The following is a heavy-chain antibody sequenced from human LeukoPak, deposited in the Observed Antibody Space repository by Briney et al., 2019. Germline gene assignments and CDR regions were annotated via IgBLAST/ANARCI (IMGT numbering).Heavy chain of an antibody. J-gene: IGHJ5*02. V-gene: IGHV3-23*01. D-gene: IGHD6-19*01. CDR1: GFTFSSYA. Sequence: GGSLRLSCAASGFTFSSYAMSWVRQAPGKGLEWVSAISGSGGSTYYADSVRGRFTISRDNSKNTLYLQMNSLRAEDTAVYYCAKAIGGSVSNWFDPWGQGTLVTVSS. CDR3: AKAIGGSVSNWFDP. CDR2: ISGSGGST.